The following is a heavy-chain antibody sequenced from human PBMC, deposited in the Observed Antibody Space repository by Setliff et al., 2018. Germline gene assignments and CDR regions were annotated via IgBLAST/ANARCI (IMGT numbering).Heavy chain of an antibody. D-gene: IGHD5-12*01. CDR2: IDTDGSIT. CDR3: TTRGVATVHQDC. V-gene: IGHV3-74*01. J-gene: IGHJ4*02. CDR1: GFTFSSYW. Sequence: PVGSLRLSCAASGFTFSSYWMHWVRQAPGKGLVWVSRIDTDGSITDYADSVKGRFTISRDDSKNTLYLQMNSLKTEDTAVYYCTTRGVATVHQDCWGQGTLVTVSS.